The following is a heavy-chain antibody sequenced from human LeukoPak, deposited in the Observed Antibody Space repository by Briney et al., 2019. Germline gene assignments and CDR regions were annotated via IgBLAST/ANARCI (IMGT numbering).Heavy chain of an antibody. Sequence: GGSLTLSCEASGFTFSGNWMSWVRQAPGKGLEWVASINPDGSQKLYVDSVKGRFTISRDISKNSLYLQMTSLRAEDTAVYYCARDLGYYASSANWGQGTLVTVSS. CDR1: GFTFSGNW. D-gene: IGHD3-22*01. J-gene: IGHJ4*02. CDR3: ARDLGYYASSAN. CDR2: INPDGSQK. V-gene: IGHV3-7*03.